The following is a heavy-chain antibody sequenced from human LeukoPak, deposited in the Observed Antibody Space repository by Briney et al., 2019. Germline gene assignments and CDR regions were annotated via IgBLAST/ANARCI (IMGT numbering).Heavy chain of an antibody. CDR3: ARDKYPGNSNAFDI. CDR2: ISTDGSGT. Sequence: GGSLTLSCAASGFIFTTYWMDWVRQAPGKGLVWVARISTDGSGTAYADSVQGRFTISRDNAKNTLCLQRSGLRGEDTAVYYCARDKYPGNSNAFDIWGQGTVVSVSS. D-gene: IGHD4-23*01. CDR1: GFIFTTYW. J-gene: IGHJ3*02. V-gene: IGHV3-74*01.